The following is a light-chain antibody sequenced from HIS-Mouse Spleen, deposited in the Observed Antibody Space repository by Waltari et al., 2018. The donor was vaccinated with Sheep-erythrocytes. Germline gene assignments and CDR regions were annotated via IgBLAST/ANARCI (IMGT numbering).Light chain of an antibody. J-gene: IGKJ4*01. V-gene: IGKV4-1*01. CDR3: QQYYSTLLT. CDR1: PSVLYSSNNKNY. Sequence: DIVMTQSPDSLAVSLGDRATINCKSSPSVLYSSNNKNYLAWYQQKPGQPPKLLIYWASTRESGVPDRFSGSGSGTDFTLTISSLQAEDVAVYYCQQYYSTLLTFGGGTKVEIK. CDR2: WAS.